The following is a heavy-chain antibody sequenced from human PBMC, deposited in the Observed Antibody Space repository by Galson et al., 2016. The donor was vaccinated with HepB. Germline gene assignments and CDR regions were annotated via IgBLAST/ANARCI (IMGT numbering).Heavy chain of an antibody. D-gene: IGHD3-22*01. Sequence: SLRLSCAASGFTFSSYDIHWVRQTTGKSLEWVSGVSSAGDTYYSGSVKGRFTISRENAKSSLYLQMNSLRVGDTAVYFCARAIRDSSGYSYDAFDIWGQGTMVTVSS. J-gene: IGHJ3*02. CDR1: GFTFSSYD. V-gene: IGHV3-13*01. CDR3: ARAIRDSSGYSYDAFDI. CDR2: VSSAGDT.